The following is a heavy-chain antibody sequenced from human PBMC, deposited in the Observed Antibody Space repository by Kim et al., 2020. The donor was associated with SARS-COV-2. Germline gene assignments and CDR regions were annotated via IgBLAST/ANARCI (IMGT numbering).Heavy chain of an antibody. J-gene: IGHJ3*02. CDR1: GFTLSLSS. CDR3: VRENYWAFDI. Sequence: GGSLRLSCATSGFTLSLSSMNWVRQSPGKGLEWVSHISGTGTITKHADSVRGRFTISSDNAKISLFIQMNGPRAEDTAVYYCVRENYWAFDIWGQGTMVTVSS. CDR2: ISGTGTIT. V-gene: IGHV3-48*04. D-gene: IGHD2-15*01.